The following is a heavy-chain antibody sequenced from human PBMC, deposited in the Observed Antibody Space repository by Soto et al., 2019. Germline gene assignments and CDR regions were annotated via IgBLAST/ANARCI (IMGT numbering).Heavy chain of an antibody. CDR3: ASVTFGGVVLAH. CDR2: VYFNGNT. Sequence: KTSETLSLTCTVSAASFSKYYWTWIRQPPGKGLEWIGYVYFNGNTNYNPSLKRRVSISIDTSKNQISLTLNSVTAADTAVYYCASVTFGGVVLAHWRQGTLVTVSS. J-gene: IGHJ4*02. D-gene: IGHD3-16*01. CDR1: AASFSKYY. V-gene: IGHV4-59*01.